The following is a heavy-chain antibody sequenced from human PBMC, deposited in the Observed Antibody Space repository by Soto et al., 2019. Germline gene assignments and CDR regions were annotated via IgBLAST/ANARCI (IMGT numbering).Heavy chain of an antibody. CDR3: AYLRGLTGYHGD. D-gene: IGHD3-16*01. CDR2: IYYSGLT. V-gene: IGHV4-31*03. CDR1: GGSMRSEGYY. Sequence: SETLSLTCCVSGGSMRSEGYYWSWIRQHPGKGLEWIGYIYYSGLTDYNPSLKSRLTISVDKSKNEFYLKMRSVTAEDTAVYYCAYLRGLTGYHGDWGKGTLVTVSS. J-gene: IGHJ4*02.